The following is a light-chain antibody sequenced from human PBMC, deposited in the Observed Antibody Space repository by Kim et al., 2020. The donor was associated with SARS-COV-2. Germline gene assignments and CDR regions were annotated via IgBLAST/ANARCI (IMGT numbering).Light chain of an antibody. V-gene: IGKV3-15*01. CDR2: GAS. Sequence: EVVMTQSPATLSVSPGEGATLSCRASQSVSSSLAWYQQKPGQAPRLLIYGASTRATGIPARFSGSGSGTEFTLTISSLQSEDFAVYYCQQYNNWPPYTFGQGTKLEIK. CDR1: QSVSSS. J-gene: IGKJ2*01. CDR3: QQYNNWPPYT.